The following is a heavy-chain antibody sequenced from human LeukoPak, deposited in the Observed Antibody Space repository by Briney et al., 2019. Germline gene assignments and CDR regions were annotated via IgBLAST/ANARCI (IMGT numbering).Heavy chain of an antibody. CDR1: GGSIRSSSYY. J-gene: IGHJ6*03. Sequence: PSDTLSLTCTVSGGSIRSSSYYWGWIRQPPGKGLEWIGNVYYSGSSYCNPSLKSRVTISVDSSKNQFSLKLTSVTAADTAIYYCATRSYFYHYMDVWGKGTTVTVSS. CDR3: ATRSYFYHYMDV. V-gene: IGHV4-39*01. CDR2: VYYSGSS.